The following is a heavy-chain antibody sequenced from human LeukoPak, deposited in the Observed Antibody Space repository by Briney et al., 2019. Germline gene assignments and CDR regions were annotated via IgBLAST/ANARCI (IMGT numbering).Heavy chain of an antibody. Sequence: GGSLRLSCAASGFTFSNAWMSWVRQAPGKGLEWVGRIKSKTDGGTTDYAAPVKGRFTISRDDSKNTLYLQMNSLKTEDTAVYYCTTDYDSWSGYYGHYWGQGTLVTVSS. CDR1: GFTFSNAW. CDR3: TTDYDSWSGYYGHY. J-gene: IGHJ4*02. D-gene: IGHD3-3*01. V-gene: IGHV3-15*01. CDR2: IKSKTDGGTT.